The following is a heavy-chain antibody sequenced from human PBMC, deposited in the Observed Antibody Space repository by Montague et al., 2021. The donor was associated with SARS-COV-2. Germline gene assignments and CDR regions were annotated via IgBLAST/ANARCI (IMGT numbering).Heavy chain of an antibody. V-gene: IGHV3-23*01. CDR1: GFTFSSYA. CDR3: AKDQVYSGSYFAD. J-gene: IGHJ4*02. CDR2: ITGSGGGT. Sequence: SLSLSLSASGFTFSSYAMSWVRQAPGKGLEWVSAITGSGGGTYYAGSVKGRFTISKDNSKNMLYLQMNSLRAEDTAVYYCAKDQVYSGSYFADWGQGTPVTVSS. D-gene: IGHD1-26*01.